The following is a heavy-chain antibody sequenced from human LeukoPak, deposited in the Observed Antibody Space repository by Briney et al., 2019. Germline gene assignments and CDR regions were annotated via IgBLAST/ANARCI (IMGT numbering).Heavy chain of an antibody. CDR3: ARDGDSDNIDF. V-gene: IGHV3-21*01. D-gene: IGHD4-17*01. J-gene: IGHJ4*02. CDR2: ISSSSSYI. Sequence: GGSLRLSCAASVFSFSSYSMNWVRQAPGKGLEWVSFISSSSSYIYYADSVKGRFTISRDNAKNSLFLQMNSLRAEDTAVYYCARDGDSDNIDFWGQGTLVTVSS. CDR1: VFSFSSYS.